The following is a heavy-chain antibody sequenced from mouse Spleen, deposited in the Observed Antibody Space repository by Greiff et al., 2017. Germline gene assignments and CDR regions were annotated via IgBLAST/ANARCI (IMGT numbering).Heavy chain of an antibody. Sequence: EVQLQQSGPELVKPGASVKISCKASGYTFTDYYMNWVKQSHGKSLEWIGDINPNNGGTSYNQKLKGKATLTVDKSSSTAYMELRSLTSEDSAVYYCARLGGYGYDGPLAYWGQRTLVPVSA. CDR1: GYTFTDYY. CDR2: INPNNGGT. V-gene: IGHV1-26*01. CDR3: ARLGGYGYDGPLAY. J-gene: IGHJ3*01. D-gene: IGHD2-2*01.